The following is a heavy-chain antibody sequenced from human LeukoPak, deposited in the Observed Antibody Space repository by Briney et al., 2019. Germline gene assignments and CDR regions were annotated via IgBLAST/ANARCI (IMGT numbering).Heavy chain of an antibody. CDR3: VRGGSYTFDP. CDR2: IKEDGSEK. J-gene: IGHJ5*02. CDR1: GFTLSHYW. D-gene: IGHD1-26*01. Sequence: GGSLTLSCSASGFTLSHYWITWVRQAPGKGVEWVASIKEDGSEKSYVDSVKGRFTISRDNAKNSLYLQMNSLGAEDTAVYYCVRGGSYTFDPWGQGILVTVSS. V-gene: IGHV3-7*01.